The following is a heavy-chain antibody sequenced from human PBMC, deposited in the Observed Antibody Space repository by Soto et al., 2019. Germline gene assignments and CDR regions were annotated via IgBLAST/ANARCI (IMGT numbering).Heavy chain of an antibody. CDR2: IYYTGST. Sequence: PSETLSLNCTVSGGPISSYYWSWIRQPPGKGLEWIGYIYYTGSTNYNPSLKSRVTMSVDTSKNQFSLKLSSVTAADTAVYYCARGFGVATSDYWGQGTLVTVSS. D-gene: IGHD3-3*01. J-gene: IGHJ4*02. CDR3: ARGFGVATSDY. V-gene: IGHV4-59*01. CDR1: GGPISSYY.